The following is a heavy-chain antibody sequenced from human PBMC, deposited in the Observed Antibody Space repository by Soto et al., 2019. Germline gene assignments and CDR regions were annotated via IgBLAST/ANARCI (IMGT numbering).Heavy chain of an antibody. CDR2: ISYEGGNK. D-gene: IGHD2-2*01. Sequence: GGTLRLSCAASGFTFCGYGLHSLRHAPGRVLVWLSVISYEGGNKYYAESVKGRFTICRDNSKNQLYLQLNRPRAEDSPEYYCAKTLGYCSSSSCAKDYYYYNGLDVWDKGNT. V-gene: IGHV3-30*18. J-gene: IGHJ6*04. CDR1: GFTFCGYG. CDR3: AKTLGYCSSSSCAKDYYYYNGLDV.